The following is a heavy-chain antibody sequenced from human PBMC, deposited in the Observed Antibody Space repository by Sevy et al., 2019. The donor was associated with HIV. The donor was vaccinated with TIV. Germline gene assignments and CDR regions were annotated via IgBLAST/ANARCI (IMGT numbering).Heavy chain of an antibody. D-gene: IGHD2-2*02. V-gene: IGHV3-21*01. Sequence: GGSLRLSCAASGFTFSSYKMIWVRQAPGKGLEWVSSISSSSTYISYADSVKGRFTISRDNAENSLFLQMNSLRAEDTAVYYCASLYDGFDYWGQGTLVTVSS. CDR3: ASLYDGFDY. CDR1: GFTFSSYK. CDR2: ISSSSTYI. J-gene: IGHJ4*02.